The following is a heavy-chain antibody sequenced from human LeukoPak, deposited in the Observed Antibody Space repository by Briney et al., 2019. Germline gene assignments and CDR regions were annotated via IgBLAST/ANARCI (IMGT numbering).Heavy chain of an antibody. J-gene: IGHJ3*02. CDR1: GGSINSHY. CDR3: ATNRVGTYDRPFDI. D-gene: IGHD1-26*01. V-gene: IGHV4-59*08. CDR2: IHYTGTT. Sequence: PSETLSLTCIVSGGSINSHYWSWIRQPPGKGLEWIGDIHYTGTTKYNPSVKSRVTISIDTSKNQFSLELSSGTATDTAVYFCATNRVGTYDRPFDIWGQGTMVTVSS.